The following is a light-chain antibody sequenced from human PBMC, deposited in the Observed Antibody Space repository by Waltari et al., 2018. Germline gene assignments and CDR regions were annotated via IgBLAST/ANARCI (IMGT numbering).Light chain of an antibody. CDR3: CSYAGFGIYV. Sequence: QSGPTQPASVSGSPGQSITISCTGTSSDVGNYNLVSWYQQYPGKAPKLMVYEVTKRASGVSDRCSGSKSGNTASLTIYGLQSEDEADYYCCSYAGFGIYVFGTGTKVTVL. V-gene: IGLV2-23*02. CDR1: SSDVGNYNL. CDR2: EVT. J-gene: IGLJ1*01.